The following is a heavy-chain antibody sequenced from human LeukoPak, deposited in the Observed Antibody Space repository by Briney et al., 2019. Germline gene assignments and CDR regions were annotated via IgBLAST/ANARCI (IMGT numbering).Heavy chain of an antibody. CDR3: AKDLYGDYPSHRFQH. J-gene: IGHJ1*01. Sequence: GGSLRLSCAASGFTVSSNYMSWVRQAPGKGLEWVSLIYSGGRTYYADSVKGRFTVSRDSSQNTLYLQMNSLRAEDTAVYYCAKDLYGDYPSHRFQHWGQGTLVTVSS. D-gene: IGHD4-17*01. V-gene: IGHV3-53*01. CDR1: GFTVSSNY. CDR2: IYSGGRT.